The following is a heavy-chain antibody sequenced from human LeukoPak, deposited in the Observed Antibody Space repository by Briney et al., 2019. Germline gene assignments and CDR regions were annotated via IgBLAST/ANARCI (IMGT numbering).Heavy chain of an antibody. CDR3: ARVVGATGSSDY. V-gene: IGHV4-59*01. J-gene: IGHJ4*02. D-gene: IGHD1-26*01. Sequence: SQTLSLTCTVSGGSISSDYWSSIRQPPGKGLEWIGYIYYIGSTNYNPSLKSRITISVDTSKSHFSLKLSSVTAADTAVYYCARVVGATGSSDYWGQGTLVTVSS. CDR2: IYYIGST. CDR1: GGSISSDY.